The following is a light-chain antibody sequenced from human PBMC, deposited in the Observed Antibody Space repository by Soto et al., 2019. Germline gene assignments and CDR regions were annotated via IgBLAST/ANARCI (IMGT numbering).Light chain of an antibody. CDR1: QSISSW. CDR3: QQYNSYSPLT. CDR2: KAS. Sequence: DIQMTQSPSTVCESVGYRMSVTVGASQSISSWLAWYQQKPGKAPKLLIYKASGLESGVPSRFSGSGSGTDFTLTISSLQPDDFATYYCQQYNSYSPLTFGGGTKVDIK. J-gene: IGKJ4*01. V-gene: IGKV1-5*03.